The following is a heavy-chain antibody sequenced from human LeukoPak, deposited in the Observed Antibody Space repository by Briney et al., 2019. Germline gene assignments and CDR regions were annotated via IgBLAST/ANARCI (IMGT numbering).Heavy chain of an antibody. CDR1: GFTFSSSA. Sequence: PGGSLRLSCAASGFTFSSSAMSWVRQAPGKGLEWLSTISGGGGSTYYADSVKGRFTISRDNSKNTLYLHMKSLRAEDTAVYYCARGVVATEKITPLDYWGQGTLVTVSS. CDR3: ARGVVATEKITPLDY. V-gene: IGHV3-23*01. CDR2: ISGGGGST. D-gene: IGHD5-12*01. J-gene: IGHJ4*02.